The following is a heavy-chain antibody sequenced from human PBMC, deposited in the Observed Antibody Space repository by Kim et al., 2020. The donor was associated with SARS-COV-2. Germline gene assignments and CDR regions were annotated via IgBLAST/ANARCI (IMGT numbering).Heavy chain of an antibody. J-gene: IGHJ6*02. CDR3: ARDLGYYYGMDV. CDR2: N. D-gene: IGHD7-27*01. V-gene: IGHV6-1*01. Sequence: NDYAVSVKSRITINADTSKNQFSLQLNSVTPEDTAVYYCARDLGYYYGMDVWGQGTTVTVSS.